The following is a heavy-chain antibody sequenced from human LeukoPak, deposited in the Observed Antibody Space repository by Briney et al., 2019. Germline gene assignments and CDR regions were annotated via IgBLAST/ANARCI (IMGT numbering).Heavy chain of an antibody. Sequence: SVKVSCKASGGTFSSYAISWVRQAPGQGFEWMGGIIPIFGTANYAQKFQGRDTITTDESTSTDYMELSSLRSEDTAVYYCARSTYYYDSSGHGDYWGQGTLVTVSS. CDR2: IIPIFGTA. CDR3: ARSTYYYDSSGHGDY. J-gene: IGHJ4*02. D-gene: IGHD3-22*01. CDR1: GGTFSSYA. V-gene: IGHV1-69*05.